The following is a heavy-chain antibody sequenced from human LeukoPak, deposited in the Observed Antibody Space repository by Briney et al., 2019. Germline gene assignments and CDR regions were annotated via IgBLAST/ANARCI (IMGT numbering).Heavy chain of an antibody. Sequence: SETLSLTCTVSGGSICGYYWTWIRQLPGKGLEWMGYIYNSGITNYNPSLKSRVTVSVDTSKNQFSLRLTSVTAADTAVYYCARSVPPRDYLFDSWGHGTLVTVSS. V-gene: IGHV4-59*08. D-gene: IGHD4-17*01. CDR2: IYNSGIT. CDR3: ARSVPPRDYLFDS. CDR1: GGSICGYY. J-gene: IGHJ5*01.